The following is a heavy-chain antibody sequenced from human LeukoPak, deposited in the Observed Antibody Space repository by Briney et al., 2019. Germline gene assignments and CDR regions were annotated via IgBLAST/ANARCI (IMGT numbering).Heavy chain of an antibody. J-gene: IGHJ4*01. CDR1: GFTFSSYW. CDR2: IKQDGSEE. V-gene: IGHV3-7*01. D-gene: IGHD2-15*01. Sequence: GGSLRLSCAASGFTFSSYWMTWVRQAPGKGLEWVANIKQDGSEEYYVDSVKGRFTISRDNAKNSLFLQMNSLGAEDAAVYYCAREVTPYYWGHGTLVTVSS. CDR3: AREVTPYY.